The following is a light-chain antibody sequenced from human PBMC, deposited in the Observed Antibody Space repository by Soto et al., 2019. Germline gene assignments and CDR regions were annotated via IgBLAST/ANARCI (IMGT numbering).Light chain of an antibody. J-gene: IGKJ2*01. Sequence: EIVLTQSPGTLSLSPGERATLSCRASQSVNSKYLAWYQHKPGQAPRLLIYGASSRAAGIPDRFSGSGSGTDFTLTISRLEPEDFAVYFCQQYDSSTGYTFGQGTKLELK. V-gene: IGKV3-20*01. CDR1: QSVNSKY. CDR2: GAS. CDR3: QQYDSSTGYT.